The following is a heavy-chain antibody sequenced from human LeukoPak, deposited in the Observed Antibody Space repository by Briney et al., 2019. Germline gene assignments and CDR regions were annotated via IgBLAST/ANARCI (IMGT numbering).Heavy chain of an antibody. Sequence: PSETLSLTCTVSGGSISSSSYYWGWIRQPPGKGLEWIGSIYYSGSTYYNPSLKSRVTISVDTSKNQFSLKLSSVTAADTAVYYCARLVIAAAVWFDPWGQGTLVTVSS. V-gene: IGHV4-39*01. CDR3: ARLVIAAAVWFDP. J-gene: IGHJ5*02. CDR1: GGSISSSSYY. CDR2: IYYSGST. D-gene: IGHD6-13*01.